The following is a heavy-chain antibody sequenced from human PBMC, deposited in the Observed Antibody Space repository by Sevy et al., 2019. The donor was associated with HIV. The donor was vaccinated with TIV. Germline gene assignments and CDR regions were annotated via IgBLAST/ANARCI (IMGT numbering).Heavy chain of an antibody. V-gene: IGHV3-30*18. J-gene: IGHJ4*02. D-gene: IGHD1-26*01. CDR1: GFTFSSYG. Sequence: GGSLRLSCAASGFTFSSYGMHWVRQAPGKGLEWVAVISYDGSNKYYADSVKGRFTISRDNSKNTLYLQMNSLRAEDTAVYYCAKGARIVGALAHFDYWGQGTLVTVSS. CDR3: AKGARIVGALAHFDY. CDR2: ISYDGSNK.